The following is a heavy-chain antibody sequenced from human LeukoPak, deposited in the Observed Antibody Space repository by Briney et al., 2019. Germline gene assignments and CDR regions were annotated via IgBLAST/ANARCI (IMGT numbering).Heavy chain of an antibody. J-gene: IGHJ4*02. CDR3: VGRYSSSSLDY. CDR1: GGSINSGNW. D-gene: IGHD6-6*01. Sequence: SETLSLTCAVSGGSINSGNWWSWVRQPPGKGLEWIGEIYHSGSTNYNPSLKSRVSISVDRSKNQFSLKLSSVTVADTAVYYCVGRYSSSSLDYWGQGTLVTVSS. V-gene: IGHV4-4*02. CDR2: IYHSGST.